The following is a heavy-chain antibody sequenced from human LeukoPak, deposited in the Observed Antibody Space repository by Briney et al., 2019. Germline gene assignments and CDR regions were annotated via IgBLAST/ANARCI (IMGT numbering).Heavy chain of an antibody. V-gene: IGHV1-46*01. D-gene: IGHD4-17*01. CDR2: INPSGGST. Sequence: ASVKVSCKASGYTFTSYYMHWVRQAPGQGLEWMGIINPSGGSTSYAQKLQGRVTMTTDTSTSTAYMELRSLRSDDTAVYYCARATVTTGDDYWGQGTLVTVSS. CDR3: ARATVTTGDDY. CDR1: GYTFTSYY. J-gene: IGHJ4*02.